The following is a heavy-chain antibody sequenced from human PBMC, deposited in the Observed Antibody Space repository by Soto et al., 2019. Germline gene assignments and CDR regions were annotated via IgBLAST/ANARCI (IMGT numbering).Heavy chain of an antibody. Sequence: QVQLVQSGAEVKKPGASVKVSCKASGYTFTSYYMHWVRQAPGQGLEWMGIINPSGGSTSYAQKFQSRVTMTRDTSTSTVYMELSSLRSEDTAVYYCAAKGYGDYAFDYWGQGTLVTVSS. V-gene: IGHV1-46*03. D-gene: IGHD4-17*01. CDR3: AAKGYGDYAFDY. CDR2: INPSGGST. CDR1: GYTFTSYY. J-gene: IGHJ4*02.